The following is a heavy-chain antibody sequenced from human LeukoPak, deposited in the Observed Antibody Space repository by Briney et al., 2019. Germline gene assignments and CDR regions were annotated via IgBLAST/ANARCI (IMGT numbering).Heavy chain of an antibody. Sequence: GASVKVSCKASGFTFTNYNICWVRQAPGQGLEWMGWVSAYNGHTNYAQKLQGRVTMTTDTSTSTAYMELRSLRSDDTAVYYCARDDRYSGYDYDYWGQGTLVTVSS. CDR1: GFTFTNYN. J-gene: IGHJ4*02. CDR2: VSAYNGHT. D-gene: IGHD5-12*01. CDR3: ARDDRYSGYDYDY. V-gene: IGHV1-18*01.